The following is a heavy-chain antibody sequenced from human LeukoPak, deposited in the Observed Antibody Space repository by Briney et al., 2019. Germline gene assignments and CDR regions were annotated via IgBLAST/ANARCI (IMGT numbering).Heavy chain of an antibody. CDR2: IIPIFGTA. Sequence: ASVKVSCKASGGTFSSYAISWVRQAPGQGLEWMGGIIPIFGTANYAQKFQGSVTITADESTSTAYMELSSLRSEDTAVYYCASEVPAAMRNWFDPWGQGTLVTVSS. D-gene: IGHD2-2*01. CDR3: ASEVPAAMRNWFDP. J-gene: IGHJ5*02. V-gene: IGHV1-69*01. CDR1: GGTFSSYA.